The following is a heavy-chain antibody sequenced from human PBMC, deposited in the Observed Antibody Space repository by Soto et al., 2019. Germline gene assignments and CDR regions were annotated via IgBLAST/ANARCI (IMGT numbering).Heavy chain of an antibody. J-gene: IGHJ2*01. CDR3: ACEFYSSTWNKVTCLVL. CDR2: SVTIFGTP. V-gene: IGHV1-69*06. D-gene: IGHD1-1*01. Sequence: QVQLVQSEAEVRKPGSSVKVSCKVSGGSFTTYPISWVRQPPGQGLEWMGASVTIFGTPNYALKFQDRVTIAADRSTTTIYIALRVLKAEDTDVYYCACEFYSSTWNKVTCLVLLGRGTLVDVS. CDR1: GGSFTTYP.